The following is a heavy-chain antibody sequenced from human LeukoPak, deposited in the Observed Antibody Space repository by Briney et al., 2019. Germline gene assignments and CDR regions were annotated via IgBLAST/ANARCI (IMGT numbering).Heavy chain of an antibody. CDR1: GGSISSYY. V-gene: IGHV4-59*01. CDR2: IYYSGST. CDR3: ARRSSGARDFDY. D-gene: IGHD6-19*01. J-gene: IGHJ4*02. Sequence: PSETLSLTCTVSGGSISSYYWSWIRQPPGKGLEWIGYIYYSGSTNYNPSLKSRVTISVDTSKNQFSLKLSSVTAADTAVYYCARRSSGARDFDYWGQGTLVTVSS.